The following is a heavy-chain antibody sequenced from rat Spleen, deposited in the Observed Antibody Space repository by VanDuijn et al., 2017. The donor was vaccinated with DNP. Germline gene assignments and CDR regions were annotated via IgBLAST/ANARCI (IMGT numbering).Heavy chain of an antibody. CDR1: GFTFSDYY. V-gene: IGHV5-27*01. CDR3: TRGVYYGSSWAFDY. CDR2: ISPSGSRP. D-gene: IGHD1-6*01. J-gene: IGHJ2*01. Sequence: EVQLLESGGDLIQPGRSLKLSCAASGFTFSDYYMAWVRQAPKKGLEWVAAISPSGSRPYSPDSVKGRFTISRDTAKSSLYLQMNSLKSEDTATYYCTRGVYYGSSWAFDYWGHGVMVTVSS.